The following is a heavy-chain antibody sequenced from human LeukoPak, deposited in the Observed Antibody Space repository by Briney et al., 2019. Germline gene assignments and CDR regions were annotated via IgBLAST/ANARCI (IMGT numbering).Heavy chain of an antibody. Sequence: GTSLRLSCAASGFTFSFYGIHWVRQAPGKGLEWVAVISDDGSTKYYSDSVKGRFTVSRDNSKDTLYLQMNSLRVEDTAVYYCSWDHTGKEDIWGQGTMVTVSS. D-gene: IGHD2-8*02. CDR2: ISDDGSTK. CDR3: SWDHTGKEDI. CDR1: GFTFSFYG. J-gene: IGHJ3*02. V-gene: IGHV3-30*03.